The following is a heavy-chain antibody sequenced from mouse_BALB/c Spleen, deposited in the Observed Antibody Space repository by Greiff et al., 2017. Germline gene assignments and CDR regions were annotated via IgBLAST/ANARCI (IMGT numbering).Heavy chain of an antibody. Sequence: VQLQQSGAELARPGASVKLSCKASGYTFTSYWMQWVKKRPGQGLEWIGAIYPGDGDTRYTQKFKGKATLTADKSSSTAYMQLSSLASEDSAVYYCASPFRYDFAYWGQGTLVTVSA. D-gene: IGHD2-14*01. CDR2: IYPGDGDT. CDR3: ASPFRYDFAY. CDR1: GYTFTSYW. J-gene: IGHJ3*01. V-gene: IGHV1-87*01.